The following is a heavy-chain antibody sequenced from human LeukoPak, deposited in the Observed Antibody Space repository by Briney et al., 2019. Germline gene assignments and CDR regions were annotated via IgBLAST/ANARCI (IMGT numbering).Heavy chain of an antibody. V-gene: IGHV1-2*02. J-gene: IGHJ4*02. CDR1: GYTFTGYY. CDR3: AREDIVVVPAAIDY. CDR2: INPNSGGT. D-gene: IGHD2-2*01. Sequence: ASVKVSCKASGYTFTGYYMHWVRQAPGQGLEWMGWINPNSGGTNYAQKFQGRVTMTRDTSNSTAYMELSRLRSDDTAVYYCAREDIVVVPAAIDYWGQGTLVTVSS.